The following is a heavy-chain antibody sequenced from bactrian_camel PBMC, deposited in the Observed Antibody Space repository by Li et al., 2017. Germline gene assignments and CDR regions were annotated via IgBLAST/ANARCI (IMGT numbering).Heavy chain of an antibody. CDR2: VDADGTI. J-gene: IGHJ4*01. V-gene: IGHV3S53*01. D-gene: IGHD6*01. CDR3: AAGPWYTDEYKY. Sequence: HVQLVESGRGSVQAGGSLRLSCVASGYTYNRYCMGWFRQAPGKEREGVAVVDADGTITYAESVKGRCTIARDNTKNTVYLQMISLESEDTALYYCAAGPWYTDEYKYWGQGTQVTVS. CDR1: GYTYNRYC.